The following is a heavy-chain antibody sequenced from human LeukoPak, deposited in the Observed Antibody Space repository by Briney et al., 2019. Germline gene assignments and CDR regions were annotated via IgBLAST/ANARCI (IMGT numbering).Heavy chain of an antibody. CDR2: IKSKTDGGTT. V-gene: IGHV3-15*01. J-gene: IGHJ4*02. D-gene: IGHD3-22*01. Sequence: GGSLRLSCAVSGFTFSNAWMSWVRQAPGKGLEWVGRIKSKTDGGTTDYAAPVKGRFTISRDDSKNTLYLQMNSLKTEDTAVYYCTTDPDYDSSGPPLDYWGQGTLVTVSS. CDR1: GFTFSNAW. CDR3: TTDPDYDSSGPPLDY.